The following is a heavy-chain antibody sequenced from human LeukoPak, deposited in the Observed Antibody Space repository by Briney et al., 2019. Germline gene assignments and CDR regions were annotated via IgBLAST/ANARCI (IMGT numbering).Heavy chain of an antibody. J-gene: IGHJ4*02. D-gene: IGHD1-26*01. CDR3: TKDPDPRRLVGLTEPGS. CDR1: GFTFSSYA. Sequence: TGGSLSLSCVASGFTFSSYAMTWVRQAPGKGLEWVSGISSSGSDTYYADSVKGRFTISRDNSKNTLYLQMNSLRAEDTALYYCTKDPDPRRLVGLTEPGSWGPGTLVTVSS. CDR2: ISSSGSDT. V-gene: IGHV3-23*01.